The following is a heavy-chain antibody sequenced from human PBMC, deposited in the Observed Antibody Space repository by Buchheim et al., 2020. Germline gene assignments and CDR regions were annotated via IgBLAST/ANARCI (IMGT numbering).Heavy chain of an antibody. CDR1: GGSITSSHW. D-gene: IGHD2-2*01. J-gene: IGHJ5*01. CDR2: IYHTGST. V-gene: IGHV4-4*02. CDR3: ARDPSSSATFDS. Sequence: QVQLQESGPGLVKPSGTLSLTCAVSGGSITSSHWWTWVRQPPGKGLEWIGEIYHTGSTNYRPSLASRVTILVDRSTNQFSPTLRSVTAADTGFYYCARDPSSSATFDSWGQGTL.